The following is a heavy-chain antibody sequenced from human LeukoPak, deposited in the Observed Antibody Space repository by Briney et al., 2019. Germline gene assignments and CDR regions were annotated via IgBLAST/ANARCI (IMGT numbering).Heavy chain of an antibody. CDR3: ARADYGAPAHLDY. V-gene: IGHV4-30-2*05. J-gene: IGHJ4*02. D-gene: IGHD4-17*01. CDR2: IYHSGST. CDR1: GGSISSGGYY. Sequence: SQTLSLTCTVSGGSISSGGYYWSWIRQPPGKGLEWIGYIYHSGSTYYNPSLKSRVTISVDTSKNQFSLKLSSVTAADTAVYYCARADYGAPAHLDYWGQGTLVTVSS.